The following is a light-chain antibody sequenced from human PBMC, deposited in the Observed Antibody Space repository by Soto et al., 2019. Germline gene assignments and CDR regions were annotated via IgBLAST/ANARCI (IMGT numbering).Light chain of an antibody. CDR2: EVR. CDR3: TSYAGGNILV. CDR1: SSDIGSYNF. Sequence: QSVLTQPPSASGSPGQSVTISCTGTSSDIGSYNFVSWYQQHPGKAPKVMLYEVRKRPSGVPDRFSGSKSGNTASLTVSGLQADYEADYYCTSYAGGNILVFGGGTQLTVL. V-gene: IGLV2-8*01. J-gene: IGLJ3*02.